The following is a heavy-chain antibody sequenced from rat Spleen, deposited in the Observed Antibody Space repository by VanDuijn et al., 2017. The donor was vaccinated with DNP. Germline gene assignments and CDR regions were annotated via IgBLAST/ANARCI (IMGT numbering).Heavy chain of an antibody. Sequence: VQLVESGGDLVQPGRSLKLSCAASGFTFNNYDMAWVRQAPKKGLEWVAYISYDGTTTYYGDSVKGRFTVSRDNEKRTLYLQMDSLRSEDTATYYCTRYYDSFDYWGQGVMVTVSS. CDR1: GFTFNNYD. V-gene: IGHV5-7*01. J-gene: IGHJ2*01. CDR2: ISYDGTTT. CDR3: TRYYDSFDY. D-gene: IGHD1-1*01.